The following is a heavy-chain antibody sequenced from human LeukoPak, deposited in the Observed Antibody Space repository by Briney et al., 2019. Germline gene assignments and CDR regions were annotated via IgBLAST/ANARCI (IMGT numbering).Heavy chain of an antibody. J-gene: IGHJ6*03. CDR3: ARVAAGTGGLYYYYYMDV. V-gene: IGHV1-18*01. CDR1: GYTFTSYG. CDR2: ISAYNGNT. Sequence: ASVKVSCKASGYTFTSYGISWVRQAPGQGLGWMGWISAYNGNTNYAQKLQGRVTMTTDTSTSTAYLELRSLRSDDTAVYYCARVAAGTGGLYYYYYMDVWGKGTTVTVSS. D-gene: IGHD6-13*01.